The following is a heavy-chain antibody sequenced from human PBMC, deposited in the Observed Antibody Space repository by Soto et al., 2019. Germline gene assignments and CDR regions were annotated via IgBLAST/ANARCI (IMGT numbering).Heavy chain of an antibody. J-gene: IGHJ4*02. CDR1: GFSFSGYG. CDR2: IWHDGTHI. CDR3: AREGIHSSNWYLDN. Sequence: GGSLRLSCAASGFSFSGYGMHWVRQAPGRGLEWVAVIWHDGTHISYGDSVKGRFTISRDNSNDTLFLQMSSLRAEDTAIYYCAREGIHSSNWYLDNWGQGTLVTVSS. V-gene: IGHV3-33*01. D-gene: IGHD6-13*01.